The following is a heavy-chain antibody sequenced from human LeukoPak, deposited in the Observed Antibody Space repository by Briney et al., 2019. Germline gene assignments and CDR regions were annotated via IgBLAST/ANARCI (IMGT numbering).Heavy chain of an antibody. D-gene: IGHD2-15*01. CDR2: IYSSGST. CDR3: ARDRLRLGYERTNWFDP. CDR1: GGSISSYY. Sequence: SETLSLTCTISGGSISSYYWSWIRQPPGKGLEWIGYIYSSGSTNYNPSLKSRVTMSVDTSKNQFSLKVSSVTAADTAVYYCARDRLRLGYERTNWFDPWGQGTLVTVSS. V-gene: IGHV4-59*01. J-gene: IGHJ5*02.